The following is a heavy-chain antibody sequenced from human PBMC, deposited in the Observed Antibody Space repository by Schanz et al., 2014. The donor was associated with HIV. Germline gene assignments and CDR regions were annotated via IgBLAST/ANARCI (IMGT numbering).Heavy chain of an antibody. Sequence: QVQLVQSGAEVQKTGSPVKVSCKAFGGTFSSYAISWVRQAPGQGLEWMGGIIPIFGTANSAQRFQGRVTITADKSTSTAYMELSSLRSEDTAVYYCAREKFSTLTGYPQNAFDIWGQGTMVTVSS. CDR3: AREKFSTLTGYPQNAFDI. J-gene: IGHJ3*02. D-gene: IGHD3-9*01. V-gene: IGHV1-69*06. CDR1: GGTFSSYA. CDR2: IIPIFGTA.